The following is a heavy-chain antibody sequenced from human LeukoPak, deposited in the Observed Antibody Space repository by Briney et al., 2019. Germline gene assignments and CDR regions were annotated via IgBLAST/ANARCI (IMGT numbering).Heavy chain of an antibody. Sequence: GRSLRLSCAASAFSFSTFAMHWVRQAPGKGLEWVAVISSDGNNKYTADSVKGRFIISRDNSKNTLFLQMNSLRAEDTAVYYCAKESGYSSGWPVIHYWGQGTLVTVSS. D-gene: IGHD6-19*01. CDR3: AKESGYSSGWPVIHY. CDR1: AFSFSTFA. CDR2: ISSDGNNK. V-gene: IGHV3-30-3*01. J-gene: IGHJ4*02.